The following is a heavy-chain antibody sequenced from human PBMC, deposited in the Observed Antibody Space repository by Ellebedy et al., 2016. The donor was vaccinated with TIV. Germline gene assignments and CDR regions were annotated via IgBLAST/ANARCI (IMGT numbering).Heavy chain of an antibody. Sequence: GGSLRLXXADSGFTFSSYAMSWVRQAPGKGLEWVSAISGSGGSTYYADSVKGRFTISRDNSKNTLYLQMNSLRAEDTAVYYCAKGLLWFGEGGYWGQGTLVTVSS. CDR3: AKGLLWFGEGGY. V-gene: IGHV3-23*01. CDR2: ISGSGGST. D-gene: IGHD3-10*01. CDR1: GFTFSSYA. J-gene: IGHJ4*02.